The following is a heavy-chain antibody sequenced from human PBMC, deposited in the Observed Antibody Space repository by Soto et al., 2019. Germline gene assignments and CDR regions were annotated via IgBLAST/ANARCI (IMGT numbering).Heavy chain of an antibody. J-gene: IGHJ4*02. V-gene: IGHV4-34*01. Sequence: QVQLQQWGAGLLKPSETLSLTCAVYGGSFSAYDWTWIRQPPGTGLEWIGEINHSGSTNYNPSLNSRVTLSLDPSTTPLSLKLTSVTAAHTAVYYCARDKITGLFDYWGQGTLVTVSS. CDR2: INHSGST. CDR3: ARDKITGLFDY. D-gene: IGHD2-8*02. CDR1: GGSFSAYD.